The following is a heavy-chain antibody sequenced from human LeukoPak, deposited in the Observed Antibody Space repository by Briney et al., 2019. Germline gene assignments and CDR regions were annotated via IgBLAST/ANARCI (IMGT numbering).Heavy chain of an antibody. D-gene: IGHD3-10*01. CDR3: AKVKEFDYGSGSGHYYPYFFDL. CDR2: IMHGERET. V-gene: IGHV3-7*01. CDR1: GFPFYRYW. J-gene: IGHJ4*02. Sequence: PEGTLTLSCAATGFPFYRYWMTGLPQAPGKGGEGVANIMHGERETNYTVSVKARFTISRDNAKNSLYLQMDSLRGEHRSVYFGAKVKEFDYGSGSGHYYPYFFDLWGQGTLVTASS.